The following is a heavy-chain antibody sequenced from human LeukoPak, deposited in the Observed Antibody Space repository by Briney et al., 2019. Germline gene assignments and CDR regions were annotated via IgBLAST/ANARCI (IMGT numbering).Heavy chain of an antibody. V-gene: IGHV4-39*01. CDR1: GGSISSTGYH. CDR3: ATSITGTTLYFFYMDV. CDR2: MFYSGST. J-gene: IGHJ6*03. Sequence: SETMSLTCTVSGGSISSTGYHWGWIRPPPGKGLEWIGSMFYSGSTHYNPSLKSRVSISVDTSKNQLSLNLNSVTATDTAVYYCATSITGTTLYFFYMDVWGKGTTVTVS. D-gene: IGHD1-7*01.